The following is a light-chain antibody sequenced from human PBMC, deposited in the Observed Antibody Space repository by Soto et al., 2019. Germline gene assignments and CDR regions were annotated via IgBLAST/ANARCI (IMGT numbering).Light chain of an antibody. Sequence: EIVLTQSPGTLSLSPGDRATLSCRASQSINSRYLAWYQQKPGQAPRLLIYGASSRATGIPDRFSGSGSGTDFTLTISRLEPEDFALYYCQQFGSSPGFTFVPGTKVDI. J-gene: IGKJ3*01. CDR1: QSINSRY. CDR3: QQFGSSPGFT. V-gene: IGKV3-20*01. CDR2: GAS.